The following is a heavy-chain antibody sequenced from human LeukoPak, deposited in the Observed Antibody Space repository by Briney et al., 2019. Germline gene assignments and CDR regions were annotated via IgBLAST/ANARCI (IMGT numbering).Heavy chain of an antibody. D-gene: IGHD2-2*01. CDR1: GFTFSSYS. V-gene: IGHV3-21*01. J-gene: IGHJ5*02. Sequence: PGGSLRLSCAASGFTFSSYSMNWVRQAPGKGLEWVSSISSSSSYIYYADSVKGRFTISRDNAKNSLYLQMNSLRAEDTAVYYCARGVVPAAMITWFDPWGQGTLVTVSS. CDR3: ARGVVPAAMITWFDP. CDR2: ISSSSSYI.